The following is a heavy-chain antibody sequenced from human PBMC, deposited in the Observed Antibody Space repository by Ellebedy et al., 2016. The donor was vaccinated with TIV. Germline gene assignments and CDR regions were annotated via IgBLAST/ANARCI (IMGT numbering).Heavy chain of an antibody. CDR1: GFTFSSYS. D-gene: IGHD3-10*01. CDR3: ARDTTMVRGVSFDY. Sequence: GESLKISXAASGFTFSSYSMNWVRQAPGKGLEWISYISSSSSTIYYADSVKGRFTISRDNAKNSLYLQMNSLRDEDTAVYYCARDTTMVRGVSFDYWGQGTLVTVSS. CDR2: ISSSSSTI. J-gene: IGHJ4*02. V-gene: IGHV3-48*02.